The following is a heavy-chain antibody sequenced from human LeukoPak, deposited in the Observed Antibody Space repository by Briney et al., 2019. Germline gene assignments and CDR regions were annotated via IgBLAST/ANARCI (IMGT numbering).Heavy chain of an antibody. V-gene: IGHV1-8*03. CDR1: GCTFTNYD. CDR3: AREGLDY. Sequence: GASVKVSCKASGCTFTNYDINWVRQATGQGLEWMGYMNPNSGNTGYAQKFQDRVTITSDTSISTAYMELSSLRSDDTAVYYCAREGLDYWGQGTLVTVSS. CDR2: MNPNSGNT. J-gene: IGHJ4*02.